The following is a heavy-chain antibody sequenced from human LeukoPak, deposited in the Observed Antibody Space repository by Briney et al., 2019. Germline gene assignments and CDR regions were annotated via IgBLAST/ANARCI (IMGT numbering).Heavy chain of an antibody. D-gene: IGHD6-13*01. CDR3: ARLFPDSSSWYVINYYYYYMDV. CDR1: GGSFSGYY. V-gene: IGHV4-34*01. J-gene: IGHJ6*03. Sequence: SETLSLTCAVYGGSFSGYYWSWIRQPPGKGLEWIGEINHSGSTNYNPSLKSRVTISVDTSKNQFSLKLSSVTAADTAVYYCARLFPDSSSWYVINYYYYYMDVWGKGTTVTISS. CDR2: INHSGST.